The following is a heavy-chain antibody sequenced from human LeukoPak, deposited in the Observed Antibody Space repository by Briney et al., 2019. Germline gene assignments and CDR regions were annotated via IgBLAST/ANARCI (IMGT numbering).Heavy chain of an antibody. CDR2: IYYSGST. D-gene: IGHD6-6*01. Sequence: SETLSLTCTVSGGSISSYYWSWIRQPPGKGLEWIGYIYYSGSTNYNPSLKSRVTISVDTSKNQFSLKLSSVTAADTAVYYCAASIAARPFDYWGQGTLVTVSS. V-gene: IGHV4-59*01. CDR3: AASIAARPFDY. J-gene: IGHJ4*02. CDR1: GGSISSYY.